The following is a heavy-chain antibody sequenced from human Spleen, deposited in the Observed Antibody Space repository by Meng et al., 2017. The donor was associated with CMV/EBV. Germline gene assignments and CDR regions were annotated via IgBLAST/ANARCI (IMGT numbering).Heavy chain of an antibody. CDR1: GFTFSSYE. J-gene: IGHJ6*02. V-gene: IGHV3-48*03. CDR2: ISSSGSTI. D-gene: IGHD2-15*01. CDR3: ASGGLGVDIVVVVAATPPYYGMDV. Sequence: GESLKISCAASGFTFSSYEMNWVRQAPGKGLEWVSYISSSGSTIYYADSVKGRFTISRDNAKNSLYLQMNSLRAEDTAVYYCASGGLGVDIVVVVAATPPYYGMDVWGQGTTVTVSS.